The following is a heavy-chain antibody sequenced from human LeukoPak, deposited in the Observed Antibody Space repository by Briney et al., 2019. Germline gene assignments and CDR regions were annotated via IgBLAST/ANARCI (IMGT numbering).Heavy chain of an antibody. J-gene: IGHJ4*02. CDR2: IWYDGSNK. CDR1: GFTFSSYG. V-gene: IGHV3-33*06. CDR3: AKGPHPNRARVDY. Sequence: GGSLRLSCAASGFTFSSYGMHWVRQAPGKGLEWVAVIWYDGSNKYYADSVKGRFTISRDNSKNTLYLQMNSLRAEDTAVYYCAKGPHPNRARVDYWGQGTLVTVSS. D-gene: IGHD1-14*01.